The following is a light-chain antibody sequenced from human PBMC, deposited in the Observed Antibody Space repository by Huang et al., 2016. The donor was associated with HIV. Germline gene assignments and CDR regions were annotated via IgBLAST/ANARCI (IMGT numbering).Light chain of an antibody. CDR1: QRLLHSNGYNY. CDR3: MQALQTPRT. Sequence: DIVMTQSPLSLPVSPGEPASISCRSSQRLLHSNGYNYLDWYLQKPGQSPQLMIDLGSNRASGVPDRFNGSGSGTDFTLKISRVEAADVGVYYCMQALQTPRTFGQGTKVEIK. V-gene: IGKV2-28*01. J-gene: IGKJ1*01. CDR2: LGS.